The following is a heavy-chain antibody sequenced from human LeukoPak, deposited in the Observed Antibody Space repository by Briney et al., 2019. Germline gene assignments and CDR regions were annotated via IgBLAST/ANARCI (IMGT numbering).Heavy chain of an antibody. CDR3: ARYSGRADYFDY. CDR2: IYHSGST. D-gene: IGHD1-26*01. J-gene: IGHJ4*02. CDR1: GGSISSGGYS. Sequence: SETLSLTCAVSGGSISSGGYSWRWLRQPPGKGLEWIGYIYHSGSTYYNPSLKSRVTISVDRSKNQFSLKLSSVTAADTAVYYCARYSGRADYFDYWGQGTLVTVSS. V-gene: IGHV4-30-2*01.